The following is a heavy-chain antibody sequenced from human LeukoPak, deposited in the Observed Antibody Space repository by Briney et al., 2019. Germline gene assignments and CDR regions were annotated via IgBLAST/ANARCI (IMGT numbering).Heavy chain of an antibody. V-gene: IGHV4-39*07. J-gene: IGHJ6*03. CDR3: ARGPPWLGFLEWAPTSYYMDV. D-gene: IGHD3-3*02. Sequence: PSETLSLTCTVSGGSISSSSYYWGWIRQPPGKGLEWIGSIYYSGSTYYNPSLKSRVTISVDTSKNQFSLKLSSVTAADTAVYYCARGPPWLGFLEWAPTSYYMDVWGKGTTVTVSS. CDR2: IYYSGST. CDR1: GGSISSSSYY.